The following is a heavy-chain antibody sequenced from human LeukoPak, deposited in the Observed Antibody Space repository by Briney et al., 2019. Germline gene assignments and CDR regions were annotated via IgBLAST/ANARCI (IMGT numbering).Heavy chain of an antibody. CDR2: MWYDGSKK. J-gene: IGHJ4*02. D-gene: IGHD1-1*01. Sequence: GGSLRLSCAASGFTFSSYGMHWVRQAPGKGLEWVAVMWYDGSKKYYADSVKGRFTISRDNSKNTLYLQMDSLRAEDTAVYFCARYNSGTIDYWAQGTLVTVSS. CDR1: GFTFSSYG. CDR3: ARYNSGTIDY. V-gene: IGHV3-33*01.